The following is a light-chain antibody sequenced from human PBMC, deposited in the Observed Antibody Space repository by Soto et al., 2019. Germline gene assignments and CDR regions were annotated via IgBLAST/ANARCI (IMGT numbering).Light chain of an antibody. CDR3: QQYGSSPRT. V-gene: IGKV3-20*01. CDR1: QSVSSSY. CDR2: GAS. Sequence: EIVLTQSPLTRAFSPGXRXILSXRASQSVSSSYLAWYQQKPGQAPRLLIYGASSRATGIPDRFSGSGSGTDFTLTISRLEPEDFAVYYCQQYGSSPRTFGQGTRLEIK. J-gene: IGKJ5*01.